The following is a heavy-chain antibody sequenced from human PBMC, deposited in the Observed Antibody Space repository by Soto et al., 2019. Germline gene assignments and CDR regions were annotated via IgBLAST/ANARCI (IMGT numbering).Heavy chain of an antibody. V-gene: IGHV3-11*01. D-gene: IGHD5-12*01. J-gene: IGHJ4*02. CDR1: GFTFSDYY. Sequence: GGSLRLSCAASGFTFSDYYMSWIRQAPGKGLEWVSYISSSGSTIYYADSVKGRFTISRDNAKNSLYPQMNSLRAEDTAVYYCARESGRDGYNLYYFDYWGQGTLVTVS. CDR2: ISSSGSTI. CDR3: ARESGRDGYNLYYFDY.